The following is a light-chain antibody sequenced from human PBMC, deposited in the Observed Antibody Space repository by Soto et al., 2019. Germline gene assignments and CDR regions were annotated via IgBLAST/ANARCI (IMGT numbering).Light chain of an antibody. V-gene: IGKV3-15*01. J-gene: IGKJ5*01. CDR3: QQCGSSST. CDR1: QSVGSN. CDR2: GAS. Sequence: EIVMTQSPSTLSVSPGERATLSCRASQSVGSNLAWYQQTPGQAPRLLIYGASTRATGIPARFSGSESGADFTLTISSLQSEDFAVYYCQQCGSSSTFGQGTRLEIK.